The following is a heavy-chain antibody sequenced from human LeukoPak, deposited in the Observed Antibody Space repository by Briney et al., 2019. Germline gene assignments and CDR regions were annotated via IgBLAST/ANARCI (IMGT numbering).Heavy chain of an antibody. V-gene: IGHV4-61*02. J-gene: IGHJ4*02. Sequence: SETLSLTCTVSGGSISSGSYYWSWIRQPAGKGLEWIGRIYTSGSTNYNPSLKSRVTISADTSKNQFSLKLSSVTAADTAVYYCARFSYDSSGYYFDYWGQGTLVTVSS. D-gene: IGHD3-22*01. CDR1: GGSISSGSYY. CDR2: IYTSGST. CDR3: ARFSYDSSGYYFDY.